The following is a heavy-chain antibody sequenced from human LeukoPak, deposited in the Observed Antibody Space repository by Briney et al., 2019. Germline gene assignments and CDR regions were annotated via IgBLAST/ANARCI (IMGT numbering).Heavy chain of an antibody. CDR2: INPDGSRT. CDR3: ARARRWLQFHDAFDI. Sequence: PGGSLRLSCAASGFTFSTYWVHWVRQAPGKGLVWVSRINPDGSRTDYADSVKGRFTISSDNAKNTLYLQMNSLRAEDTAVYYCARARRWLQFHDAFDIWGQGTMVTVSS. CDR1: GFTFSTYW. J-gene: IGHJ3*02. V-gene: IGHV3-74*01. D-gene: IGHD5-24*01.